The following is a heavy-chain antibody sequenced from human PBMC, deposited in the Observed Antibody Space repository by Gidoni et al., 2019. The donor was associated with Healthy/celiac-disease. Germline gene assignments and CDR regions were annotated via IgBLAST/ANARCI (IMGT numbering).Heavy chain of an antibody. CDR2: IYYSGST. V-gene: IGHV4-59*01. J-gene: IGHJ3*02. CDR3: GRNYRGGHDAFDI. D-gene: IGHD2-15*01. Sequence: QVQLQESGPGLVKPSETLSLTCTVSGGSISSYYWSWIRQPPGKGLEWIGYIYYSGSTNYNPSLKSRVTISVDTSKNQFSLKLSSVTAADTAVYYCGRNYRGGHDAFDIWGQGTMVTVSS. CDR1: GGSISSYY.